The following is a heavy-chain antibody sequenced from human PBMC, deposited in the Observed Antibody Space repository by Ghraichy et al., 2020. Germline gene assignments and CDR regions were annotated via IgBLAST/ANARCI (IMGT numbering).Heavy chain of an antibody. CDR3: ARVACITMVRGLIARRCGTDV. J-gene: IGHJ6*02. CDR1: GGSISSYY. V-gene: IGHV4-4*07. Sequence: SETLSLTCTVSGGSISSYYWSWIRQPAGKGLEWIGRIYTSGSTNYNPSLKSRVTMSVDTSKNQFSLKLSSVTAADTAVYYCARVACITMVRGLIARRCGTDVWGQGTTVTVSS. D-gene: IGHD3-10*01. CDR2: IYTSGST.